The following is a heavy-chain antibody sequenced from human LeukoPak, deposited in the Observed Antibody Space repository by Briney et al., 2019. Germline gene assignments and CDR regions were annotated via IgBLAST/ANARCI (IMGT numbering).Heavy chain of an antibody. CDR3: ARWRAVTGKWCFDL. J-gene: IGHJ2*01. CDR2: LGDSGYTT. CDR1: GFTFSTYA. Sequence: GGSLRLSCAASGFTFSTYAMSWVRQAPGKGLEWVSALGDSGYTTYYADFVKGRFTVSRDNAKDTLFLQMNTLRTEDTAVYYCARWRAVTGKWCFDLWGRGTLVTVPS. V-gene: IGHV3-23*01. D-gene: IGHD6-19*01.